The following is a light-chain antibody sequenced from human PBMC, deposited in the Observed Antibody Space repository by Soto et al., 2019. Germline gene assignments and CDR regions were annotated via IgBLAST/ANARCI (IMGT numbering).Light chain of an antibody. CDR3: QHYNSYSEA. CDR1: QTISSW. Sequence: DIPVTQSPATLSGSVGYRVTITCLASQTISSWLAWYQQKPGKAPKLLIYKASTLKSGVPSRFSGSGSGTEFTLTISSLQPDDFATYYCQHYNSYSEACGQGTKGDIK. V-gene: IGKV1-5*03. CDR2: KAS. J-gene: IGKJ1*01.